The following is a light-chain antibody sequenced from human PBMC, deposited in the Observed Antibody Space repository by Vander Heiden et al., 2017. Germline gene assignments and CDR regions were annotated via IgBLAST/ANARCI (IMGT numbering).Light chain of an antibody. CDR1: SSDVGGYNY. J-gene: IGLJ2*01. V-gene: IGLV2-14*01. CDR3: SSYTSSSTLVV. Sequence: SALTPPASVAGSPGQTITLSCTGTSSDVGGYNYVSWYQQHPGKAPKLMIYDVSNRPSGVSNRFSGSKSGNTASLTISGLQAEDEADYYCSSYTSSSTLVVFGGGTKLTVL. CDR2: DVS.